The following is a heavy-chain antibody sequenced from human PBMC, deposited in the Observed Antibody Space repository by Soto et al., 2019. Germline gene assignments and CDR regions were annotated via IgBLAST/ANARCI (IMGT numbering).Heavy chain of an antibody. CDR1: GGSFSGYY. V-gene: IGHV4-34*01. CDR3: ARHVPHDYDAFDI. Sequence: SETLSLTCAVYGGSFSGYYWSWIRQPPGKGLEWIGEINHSGSTNYNPSLKSRVTISVDTSKNQFSLKLSSVTAADTAVYYCARHVPHDYDAFDIWGQGTMATVSS. J-gene: IGHJ3*02. CDR2: INHSGST. D-gene: IGHD4-17*01.